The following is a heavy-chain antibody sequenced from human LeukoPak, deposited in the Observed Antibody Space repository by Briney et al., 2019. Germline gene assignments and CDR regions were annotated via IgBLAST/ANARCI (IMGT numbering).Heavy chain of an antibody. V-gene: IGHV4-34*01. D-gene: IGHD3-10*01. J-gene: IGHJ5*02. Sequence: GSLRLSCAASGFTFSAYNMNWVRQPPGKGLEWIGEINHSGSTNYNPSLKSRVTISVDTSKNQFSLKLSSVTAADTAVYYCARRGAPLVRGPNWFDPWGQGTLVTVSS. CDR3: ARRGAPLVRGPNWFDP. CDR1: GFTFSAYN. CDR2: INHSGST.